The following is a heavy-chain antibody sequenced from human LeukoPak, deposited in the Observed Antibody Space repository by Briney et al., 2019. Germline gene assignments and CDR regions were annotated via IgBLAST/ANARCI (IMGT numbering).Heavy chain of an antibody. CDR3: ARTPPGYDFWSGYYTGYFDY. CDR2: IKQDGSEK. J-gene: IGHJ4*02. CDR1: GFTFSSYW. V-gene: IGHV3-7*01. D-gene: IGHD3-3*01. Sequence: GGSLRLSCVASGFTFSSYWMSWVRQPPGKGLEWVANIKQDGSEKYYVDSVKGRFTISRDNAKNSLYLQMNSLRAEDTAVYYCARTPPGYDFWSGYYTGYFDYWGQGTLVTVSS.